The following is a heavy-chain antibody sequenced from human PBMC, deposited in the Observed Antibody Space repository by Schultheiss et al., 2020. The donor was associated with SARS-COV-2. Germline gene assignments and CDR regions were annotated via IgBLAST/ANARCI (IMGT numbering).Heavy chain of an antibody. CDR1: GGSISSYY. Sequence: GSLRLSCTVSGGSISSYYWSWIRQPPGKGLEWIGEINHSGSTNYNPSLKSRVTISVDTSKNQFSLKLSSVTAADTAVYYCARTVSLRFLEWLPSYYYYYYMDVWGKGTTVTVSS. D-gene: IGHD3-3*01. CDR2: INHSGST. J-gene: IGHJ6*03. V-gene: IGHV4-34*01. CDR3: ARTVSLRFLEWLPSYYYYYYMDV.